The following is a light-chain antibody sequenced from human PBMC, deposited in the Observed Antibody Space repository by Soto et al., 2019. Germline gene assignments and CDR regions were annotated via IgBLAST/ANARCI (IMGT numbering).Light chain of an antibody. V-gene: IGKV3-15*01. CDR1: QSVSLS. Sequence: QAPAALVISPGDSTTSSWRVGQSVSLSFAWYQMRPGQPPRLLIYGASTRATDIPARFRGTGSGTDFTLTISSLQSEDFAVYFSQQYYIGSSWTFGQGTKVDIK. J-gene: IGKJ1*01. CDR3: QQYYIGSSWT. CDR2: GAS.